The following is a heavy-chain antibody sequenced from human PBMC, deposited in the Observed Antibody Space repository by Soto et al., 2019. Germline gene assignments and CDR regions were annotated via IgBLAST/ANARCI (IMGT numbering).Heavy chain of an antibody. CDR1: GYTFTSYD. V-gene: IGHV1-8*01. D-gene: IGHD3-16*01. J-gene: IGHJ6*02. Sequence: GASVKVSCKASGYTFTSYDINWVRQATGKGLEWMGWMNPNSGNTGYAQKFQGRVPMTRNTSISTAYMELSSLRSADTAVYYCARDSLPGGPSFSYYYYGMDVWGQGTTVTVSS. CDR3: ARDSLPGGPSFSYYYYGMDV. CDR2: MNPNSGNT.